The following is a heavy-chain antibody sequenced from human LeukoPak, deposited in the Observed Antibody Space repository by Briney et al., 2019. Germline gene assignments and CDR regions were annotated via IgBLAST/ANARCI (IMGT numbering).Heavy chain of an antibody. CDR3: ARRGVGMAVDP. CDR1: GGSISSSSYY. J-gene: IGHJ5*02. D-gene: IGHD3-10*01. CDR2: IYYSGST. Sequence: SETLSLTCTVSGGSISSSSYYWGWIRQPPGKGLEWIGSIYYSGSTYYNPSLMSRVTISVDTSKNQFSLKLSSVTAADTAVYYCARRGVGMAVDPWGQGTLVTVSS. V-gene: IGHV4-39*01.